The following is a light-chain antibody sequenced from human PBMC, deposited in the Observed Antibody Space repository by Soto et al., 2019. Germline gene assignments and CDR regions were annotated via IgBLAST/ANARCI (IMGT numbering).Light chain of an antibody. CDR1: QSVSRSY. J-gene: IGKJ5*01. CDR2: GAS. V-gene: IGKV3-20*01. CDR3: QQYGSSIT. Sequence: IALTQSPGTLSLSPGERATLSCRASQSVSRSYLAWYQQKPGQAPRLLIYGASSRATGIPDRFSGSGSGTDFTLTINRREPEDVAVYYCQQYGSSITFGQGTRLEIK.